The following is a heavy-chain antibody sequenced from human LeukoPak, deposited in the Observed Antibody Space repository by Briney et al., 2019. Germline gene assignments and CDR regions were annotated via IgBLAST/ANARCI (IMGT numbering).Heavy chain of an antibody. D-gene: IGHD6-6*01. Sequence: ASVKVSCKASGYTFMSYGIHWVRQAPGQGLEWMGWSSVYNGNTNYAQKFQGRVTMTTDTTTSTAYMELRTLISDDTAVYYCARGGWQLVRRFDYWGQGTLVTVSS. CDR3: ARGGWQLVRRFDY. CDR2: SSVYNGNT. J-gene: IGHJ4*02. V-gene: IGHV1-18*01. CDR1: GYTFMSYG.